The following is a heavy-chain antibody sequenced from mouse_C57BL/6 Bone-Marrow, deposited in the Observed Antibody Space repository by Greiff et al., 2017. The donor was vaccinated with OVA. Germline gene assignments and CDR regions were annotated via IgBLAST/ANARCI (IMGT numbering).Heavy chain of an antibody. Sequence: EVHLVESGPGLVKPSQSLSLTCSVTGYSITSGYYWNWIRQFPGNKLEWMGYISYDGSNNYNPSLKNRISITRDTSKNQFFLKLNSVTTEDTATYYCAIGGGYGSSDYWGQGTTLTVSS. D-gene: IGHD1-1*01. CDR2: ISYDGSN. J-gene: IGHJ2*01. CDR3: AIGGGYGSSDY. CDR1: GYSITSGYY. V-gene: IGHV3-6*01.